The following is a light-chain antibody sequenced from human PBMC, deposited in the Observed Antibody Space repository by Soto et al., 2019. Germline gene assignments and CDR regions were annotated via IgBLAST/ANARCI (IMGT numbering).Light chain of an antibody. J-gene: IGKJ5*01. CDR1: QSVSSSY. V-gene: IGKV3-20*01. Sequence: IVSTHSPGTLSFSPGEIATLSFRAIQSVSSSYLAWYQQKPGQAPRLLIYGASSRDTGIPDRFSGSGSGTDFTLTISRLEPEDFAVYYCQQYGSSPPITFGQGTRLE. CDR2: GAS. CDR3: QQYGSSPPIT.